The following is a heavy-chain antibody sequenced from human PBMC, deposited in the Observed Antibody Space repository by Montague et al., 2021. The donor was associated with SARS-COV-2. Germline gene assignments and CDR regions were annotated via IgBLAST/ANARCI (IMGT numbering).Heavy chain of an antibody. V-gene: IGHV4-61*02. CDR1: GGSISSGSYY. J-gene: IGHJ4*02. Sequence: TLSLTCTVSGGSISSGSYYGSWIRQPAGKGLEWIGRIYTSGTTDYSFSLKSRVTISVDTSKNQFSLKLTSVTAADTAVYYCARAHSGSWAHLDNWGQGSMVTVSS. CDR3: ARAHSGSWAHLDN. D-gene: IGHD5-12*01. CDR2: IYTSGTT.